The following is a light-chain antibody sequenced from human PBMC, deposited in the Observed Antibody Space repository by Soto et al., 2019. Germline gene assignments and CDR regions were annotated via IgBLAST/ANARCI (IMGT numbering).Light chain of an antibody. CDR3: QQYNTFLFT. J-gene: IGKJ3*01. CDR1: QSAGSN. V-gene: IGKV3-15*01. CDR2: GAS. Sequence: EIVMTQSPATLSVSPGERATLSCRASQSAGSNLAWYQQKPGQSPRLLIYGASTRATGVPARFSGSGSGTEFTLTIXXXXXXXXAVYYCQQYNTFLFTFGPGTTVDXX.